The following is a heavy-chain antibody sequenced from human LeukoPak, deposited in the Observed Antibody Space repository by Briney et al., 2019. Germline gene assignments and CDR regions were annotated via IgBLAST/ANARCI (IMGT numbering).Heavy chain of an antibody. CDR2: IYSGGST. V-gene: IGHV3-53*01. CDR3: AREILAPGKTHDY. Sequence: GGTLRLSCAASGFTVSSNYMSWVRQAPGKGLEWVSVIYSGGSTYYADSVKGRFTISRDNSKNTLYLQMNSLRAEDTAVYFCAREILAPGKTHDYWGQGTLVTVSS. CDR1: GFTVSSNY. J-gene: IGHJ4*02.